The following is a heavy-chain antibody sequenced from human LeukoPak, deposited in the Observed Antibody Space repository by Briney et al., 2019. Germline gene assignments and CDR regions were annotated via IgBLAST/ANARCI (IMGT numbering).Heavy chain of an antibody. CDR2: IYYSGYT. J-gene: IGHJ5*01. Sequence: SETLSLTCTVSGGSISSYYWSWIRQPPGKGLKWIGNIYYSGYTTYSPSLRSRVTISVDTSKNQFSLKLSSVTAADTAVYYCARRVGFYGSGSLNYFDPWGQGILVSVSS. CDR3: ARRVGFYGSGSLNYFDP. V-gene: IGHV4-59*08. D-gene: IGHD3-10*01. CDR1: GGSISSYY.